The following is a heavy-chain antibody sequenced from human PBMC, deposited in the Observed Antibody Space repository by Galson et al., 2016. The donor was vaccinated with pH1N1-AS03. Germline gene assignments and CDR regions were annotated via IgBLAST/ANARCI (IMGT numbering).Heavy chain of an antibody. D-gene: IGHD2-15*01. CDR3: ARSPGYCSAGGCSDQGYFDS. CDR2: INWSSDTV. J-gene: IGHJ4*02. CDR1: GFTFDAYA. Sequence: SLRLSCAGSGFTFDAYAIHWVRQAPGKGLEWVSGINWSSDTVDYTYSVRGRFSVSRDNAKNSVYLQMNNLRGGDTALYYCARSPGYCSAGGCSDQGYFDSWGQGTLVTVSS. V-gene: IGHV3-9*01.